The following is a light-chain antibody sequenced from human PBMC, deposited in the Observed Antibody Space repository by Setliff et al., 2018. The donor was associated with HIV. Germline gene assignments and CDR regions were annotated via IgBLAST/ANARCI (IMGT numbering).Light chain of an antibody. J-gene: IGLJ2*01. CDR3: SSYADNNNVI. V-gene: IGLV2-8*01. CDR2: EVN. Sequence: LTQPPSASGSPGQSVTISCTGTSSDVGGYNFVSWCQQHPGKAPKLLIYEVNKRPSGVPDRFSGSKSGNTASLTVSGLQAEDEADYYCSSYADNNNVIFGGGTKGTVL. CDR1: SSDVGGYNF.